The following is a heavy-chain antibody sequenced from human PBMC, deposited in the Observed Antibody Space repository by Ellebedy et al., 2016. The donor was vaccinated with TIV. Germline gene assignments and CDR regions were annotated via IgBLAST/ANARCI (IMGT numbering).Heavy chain of an antibody. D-gene: IGHD4-17*01. CDR3: ASVPSAGADF. CDR2: LDARVGST. CDR1: GYTFTKYY. V-gene: IGHV1-46*01. Sequence: ASVKVSCKTSGYTFTKYYFHWIRQAPGQGLEWMGVLDARVGSTTYAETLQGRITMTRDLSMRTVYMELSSLRSDDTAVYYCASVPSAGADFWGQGTLVTVSS. J-gene: IGHJ4*02.